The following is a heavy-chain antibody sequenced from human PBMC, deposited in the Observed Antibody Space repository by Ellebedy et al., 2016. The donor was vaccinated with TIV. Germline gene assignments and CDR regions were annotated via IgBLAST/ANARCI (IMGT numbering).Heavy chain of an antibody. CDR1: GFTFSSYS. V-gene: IGHV3-48*04. CDR3: ARSGYYGDYSGFDY. D-gene: IGHD4-17*01. CDR2: ISSSSTI. Sequence: GGSLRLSCAASGFTFSSYSMNWVRQAPGKGLEWVSYISSSSTIYYADSVKGRFTISRDNAKNTLYLQMNSLRGEDTAVYYCARSGYYGDYSGFDYWGQGTLVTVSS. J-gene: IGHJ4*02.